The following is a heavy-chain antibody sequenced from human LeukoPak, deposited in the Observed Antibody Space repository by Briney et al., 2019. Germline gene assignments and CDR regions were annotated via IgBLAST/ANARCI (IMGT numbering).Heavy chain of an antibody. D-gene: IGHD6-13*01. J-gene: IGHJ3*02. Sequence: ASVKVSCKASGYTFTAYFIHWVRQAPGQGLEWMGWINPSSGATTYAQKFQGRVTMTRETSISTAYMELSRLRSDDTAVYYCARIRKSNSWYDAFDIWGQGTMVTVSS. CDR1: GYTFTAYF. CDR2: INPSSGAT. V-gene: IGHV1-2*02. CDR3: ARIRKSNSWYDAFDI.